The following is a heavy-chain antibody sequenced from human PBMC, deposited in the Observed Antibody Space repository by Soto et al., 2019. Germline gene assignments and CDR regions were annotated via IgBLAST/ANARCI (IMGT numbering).Heavy chain of an antibody. Sequence: QVQLVESGGGVVQPGRSLRLSCAASGFSFSSHGMHWVRQAPGKGLEWVATISYDGSNKYYADSVKGRFTISRDNSXXTLYVQMNSLRADDTAVYYCAKDLTTTVTVCWFDPWGQGTLVTVSS. CDR1: GFSFSSHG. V-gene: IGHV3-30*18. J-gene: IGHJ5*02. CDR2: ISYDGSNK. D-gene: IGHD4-17*01. CDR3: AKDLTTTVTVCWFDP.